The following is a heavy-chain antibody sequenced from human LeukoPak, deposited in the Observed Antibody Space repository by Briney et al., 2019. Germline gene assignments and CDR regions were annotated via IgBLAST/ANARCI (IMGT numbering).Heavy chain of an antibody. CDR1: GFTVSSNY. J-gene: IGHJ4*02. D-gene: IGHD1-14*01. V-gene: IGHV3-66*01. CDR3: TSGPSTNPPNFGY. CDR2: IYSGGST. Sequence: GGSLRLSCAASGFTVSSNYMSWVRQAPGKGLEWGSVIYSGGSTYYADSVKGRFTISRDHSKNTLYLQMNSLRAEDTAVYYCTSGPSTNPPNFGYWGQGTRLTASS.